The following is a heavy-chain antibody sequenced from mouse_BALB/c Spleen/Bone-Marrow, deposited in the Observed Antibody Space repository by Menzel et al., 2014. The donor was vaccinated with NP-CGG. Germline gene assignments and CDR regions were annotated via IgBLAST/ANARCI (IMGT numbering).Heavy chain of an antibody. CDR1: GFNIKDTY. V-gene: IGHV14-3*02. CDR3: VSYYYGNYFDS. J-gene: IGHJ2*01. D-gene: IGHD1-1*01. CDR2: IDPASGNT. Sequence: EVQLQQSGAELVKPGASVKLSCTASGFNIKDTYMHWVKQRPEQGLEWIGRIDPASGNTKYDPKFQGKATITADTSSNTAYLQLSSLTSEDTAVYYCVSYYYGNYFDSGGQGTTLTVSS.